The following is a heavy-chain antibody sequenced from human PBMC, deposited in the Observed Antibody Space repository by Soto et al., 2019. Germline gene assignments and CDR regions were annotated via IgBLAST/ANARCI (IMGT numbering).Heavy chain of an antibody. Sequence: SETLSLTCDVSGDSITSGYYWGFIRQPPGKGLEWMGSFYHTGSTYYNPSLKSRVTISVDTSTNQFSLKLTSVTAADTAVYYCARGGTYRSSLHYFDYWGQGTLVTVSS. V-gene: IGHV4-38-2*01. CDR1: GDSITSGYY. CDR2: FYHTGST. D-gene: IGHD6-13*01. CDR3: ARGGTYRSSLHYFDY. J-gene: IGHJ4*02.